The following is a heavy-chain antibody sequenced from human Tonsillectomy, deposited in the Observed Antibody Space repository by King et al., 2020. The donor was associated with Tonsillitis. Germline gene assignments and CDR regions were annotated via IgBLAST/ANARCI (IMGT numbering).Heavy chain of an antibody. Sequence: VQLVESGGGLVQPGGSLGLSCSAFGGTLINYWMTWFRRAPGKGLEWVATIREDGNLRSYMVSVGGRFTISRDKAGNSVLLQMNSLRAGDTAVYYCARDTNYFDGNLYYDVFDLWGQGTMVTVSS. CDR3: ARDTNYFDGNLYYDVFDL. V-gene: IGHV3-7*03. CDR1: GGTLINYW. CDR2: IREDGNLR. J-gene: IGHJ3*01. D-gene: IGHD3-22*01.